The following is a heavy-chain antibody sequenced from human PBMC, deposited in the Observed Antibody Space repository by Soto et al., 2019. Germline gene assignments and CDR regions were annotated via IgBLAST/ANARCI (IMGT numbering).Heavy chain of an antibody. Sequence: EVQLVESGGGLVKPGGSLRLSCAVSGFTFSACSMNWVRQAPGKGLEWVSSISSNSRYIYYADSVKGRFTISRDNAKNSLYLQMNSLRAEDTAVYYCARDCSGWSRDHWGQGTLVTVSS. CDR2: ISSNSRYI. CDR3: ARDCSGWSRDH. V-gene: IGHV3-21*01. CDR1: GFTFSACS. D-gene: IGHD6-19*01. J-gene: IGHJ4*02.